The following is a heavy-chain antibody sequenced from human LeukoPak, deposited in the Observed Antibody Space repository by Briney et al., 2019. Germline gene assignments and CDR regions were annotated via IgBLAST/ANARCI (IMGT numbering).Heavy chain of an antibody. CDR2: ISYDGSNK. V-gene: IGHV3-30-3*01. J-gene: IGHJ4*02. CDR3: VPDSSGYHSNRDFDY. D-gene: IGHD3-22*01. Sequence: WGSLRLSCAASGFTFSSYAMHWVRQAPGKGLEWVAVISYDGSNKYYADSVKGRFTISRDNSKNTLYLQMNSLRAEDTAVYYCVPDSSGYHSNRDFDYWGQGTLVTVSS. CDR1: GFTFSSYA.